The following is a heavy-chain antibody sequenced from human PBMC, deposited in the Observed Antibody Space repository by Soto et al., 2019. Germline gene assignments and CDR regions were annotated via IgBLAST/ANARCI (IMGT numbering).Heavy chain of an antibody. CDR1: GFTFSQYI. V-gene: IGHV3-48*02. CDR3: ARENLWTNEADY. CDR2: ISSSSSSI. D-gene: IGHD1-1*01. J-gene: IGHJ4*02. Sequence: EVQLVESGGGLVQPGGSLRLSCAASGFTFSQYIMNWVRQAPGKGLEWVSYISSSSSSIYYADSVKGRFTISRDKAKNSLYLQMNSLRDEDTAVYYCARENLWTNEADYWGQGTLVTVSP.